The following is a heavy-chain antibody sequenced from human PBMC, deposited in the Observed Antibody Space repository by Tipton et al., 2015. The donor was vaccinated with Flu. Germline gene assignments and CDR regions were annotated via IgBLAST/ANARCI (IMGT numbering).Heavy chain of an antibody. J-gene: IGHJ5*02. CDR1: GDSVSSNGAT. V-gene: IGHV6-1*01. CDR2: TYQRSMWHH. D-gene: IGHD3-10*01. CDR3: ARGSGSGPKDWFDP. Sequence: GLVKPSQTLSLTCVISGDSVSSNGATWNWIRQSPSRGLEWLGKTYQRSMWHHIYAVSVKGRISITPDTSKNQFSLQLNSVTPEDTAAYYCARGSGSGPKDWFDPWGQGTQVTVS.